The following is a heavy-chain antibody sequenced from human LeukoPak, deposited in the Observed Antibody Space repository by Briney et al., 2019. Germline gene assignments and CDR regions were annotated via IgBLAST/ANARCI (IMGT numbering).Heavy chain of an antibody. CDR1: GGSISSYY. CDR2: IYYSGST. CDR3: ARGHYYDSSGYPFDY. J-gene: IGHJ4*02. D-gene: IGHD3-22*01. Sequence: PSETLSLTCTVSGGSISSYYWSWIRQPRGKGLEWMGYIYYSGSTNYNPSLKSRVTISVDTSKNQFSLKLSSVTAADTAVYYCARGHYYDSSGYPFDYWGQGTLVTVSS. V-gene: IGHV4-59*01.